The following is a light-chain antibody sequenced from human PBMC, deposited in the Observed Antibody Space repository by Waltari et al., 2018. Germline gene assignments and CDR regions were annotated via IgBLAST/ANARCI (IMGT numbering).Light chain of an antibody. CDR2: KVS. V-gene: IGKV2-30*02. J-gene: IGKJ4*01. CDR3: MQHSYWPLT. Sequence: DVVMTQSPLSLPVTLGQPASISCTSSQILVRGDENHFLNLFQQRPGQSPRRLIYKVSNRDSGVTDRVSGSGSGTDFTLKISRVEAEDVGVSYCMQHSYWPLTFGGGTKVEIK. CDR1: QILVRGDENHF.